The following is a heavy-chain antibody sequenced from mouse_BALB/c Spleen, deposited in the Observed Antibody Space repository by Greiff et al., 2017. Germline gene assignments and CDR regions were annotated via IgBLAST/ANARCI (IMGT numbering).Heavy chain of an antibody. D-gene: IGHD4-1*01. CDR3: NPRTGTPWFAY. CDR1: GFNIKDYY. Sequence: EVKLMESGAELVRSGASVKLSCTASGFNIKDYYMHWVKQRPEQGLEWIGWIDPENGDTEYAPKFQGKATMTADTSSNTAYLQLSSLTSEDTAVYSCNPRTGTPWFAYWGQGTLVTVSA. J-gene: IGHJ3*01. V-gene: IGHV14-4*02. CDR2: IDPENGDT.